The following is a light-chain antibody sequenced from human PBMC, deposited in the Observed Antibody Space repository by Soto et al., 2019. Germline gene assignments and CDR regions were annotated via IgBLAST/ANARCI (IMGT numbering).Light chain of an antibody. Sequence: QSALTQPASVSGSPGQSIAISCTGTRSDVGAYNYVSWYQQHPGKAPKLMISEVTNRPSGVSDRFSGSKSGNTASLTISGLQAEDEADYYCSSCTSNYDLIFGGGTKVTVL. J-gene: IGLJ2*01. CDR2: EVT. CDR1: RSDVGAYNY. CDR3: SSCTSNYDLI. V-gene: IGLV2-14*01.